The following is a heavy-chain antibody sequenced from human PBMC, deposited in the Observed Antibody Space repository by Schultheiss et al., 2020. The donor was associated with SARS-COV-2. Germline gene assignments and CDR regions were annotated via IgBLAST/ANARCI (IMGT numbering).Heavy chain of an antibody. CDR2: INPNSGGT. D-gene: IGHD2-2*01. Sequence: ASVKVSCKASGYSFTGYYIHWLRQAPGQRPEWMGWINPNSGGTNYAQKFQGWVTMTRDTSISTAYMEVSRLRSDDTAVYYCAKKSAVVVGYYYYMDVWGKGTTVTVSS. J-gene: IGHJ6*03. CDR1: GYSFTGYY. CDR3: AKKSAVVVGYYYYMDV. V-gene: IGHV1-2*04.